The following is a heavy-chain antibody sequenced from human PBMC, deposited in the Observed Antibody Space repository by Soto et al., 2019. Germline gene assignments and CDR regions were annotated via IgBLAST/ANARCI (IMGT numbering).Heavy chain of an antibody. CDR3: ARDSGSPYGAFDI. V-gene: IGHV3-72*01. J-gene: IGHJ3*02. CDR2: TRNKANSYTT. Sequence: QLVESGGGLVQPGGSLRLSCAASGLTVSDHYMDWVRQAPGKGLEWVGRTRNKANSYTTEYAASVEGRFTISRDDSKNSLYLQMNSLKTEDTAVYFCARDSGSPYGAFDIWGQGTMVTVSS. CDR1: GLTVSDHY. D-gene: IGHD1-26*01.